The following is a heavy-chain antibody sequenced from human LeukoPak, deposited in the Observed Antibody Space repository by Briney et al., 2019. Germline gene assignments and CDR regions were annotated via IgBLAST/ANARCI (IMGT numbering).Heavy chain of an antibody. V-gene: IGHV1-69*05. CDR1: GGTFSSYA. D-gene: IGHD2-2*01. J-gene: IGHJ6*03. CDR2: IIPIFGTA. Sequence: ASVKVSCKASGGTFSSYAISWVRQAPGQGLEWMRGIIPIFGTANYAQKFQGRVTITTDESTSTAYMELSSLRSEDTAVYYCAGSVVVDYYYMDVWGKGTTVTVSS. CDR3: AGSVVVDYYYMDV.